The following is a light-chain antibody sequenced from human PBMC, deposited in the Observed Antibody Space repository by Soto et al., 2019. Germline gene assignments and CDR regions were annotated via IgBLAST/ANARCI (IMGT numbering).Light chain of an antibody. CDR3: QQYESSWT. CDR1: QSISSTF. V-gene: IGKV3-20*01. J-gene: IGKJ1*01. CDR2: GAS. Sequence: EIVLTQSPGTLSLSPGERATLSCRASQSISSTFLAWYQHKPGQAPRVLIYGASRRATGIPDRFSGSGSGTDFTLTISILEPEDFAVYYCQQYESSWTFGQGTNVEMK.